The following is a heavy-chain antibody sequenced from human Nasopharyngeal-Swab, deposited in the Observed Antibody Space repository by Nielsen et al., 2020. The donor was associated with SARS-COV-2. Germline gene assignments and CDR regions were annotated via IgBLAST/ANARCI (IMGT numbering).Heavy chain of an antibody. CDR1: GYTFTGYY. J-gene: IGHJ4*02. CDR3: ARDRTYYYDSGSHDY. CDR2: INPNSGGT. D-gene: IGHD3-10*01. Sequence: ASVKVSCKASGYTFTGYYMHWVRQAPGQGLEWMGWINPNSGGTNYAQKFQGRVTMTRDTSISTAYMELSRLRSDDTAVYYCARDRTYYYDSGSHDYWGQGTLVTVSS. V-gene: IGHV1-2*02.